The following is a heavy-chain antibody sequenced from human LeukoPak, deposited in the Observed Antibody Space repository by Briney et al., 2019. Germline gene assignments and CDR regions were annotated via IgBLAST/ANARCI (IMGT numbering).Heavy chain of an antibody. Sequence: GGSLRLSCAASGFTFSSHGMHWVRQAPGKGLEWVAVISYDGSDKYCADSVKGRFTISRDNSKNTVYLQMNSLRAEDTAVYYCAKRRTVDTAMVTHYYGMDVWGQGTTVTVSS. D-gene: IGHD5-18*01. CDR1: GFTFSSHG. V-gene: IGHV3-30*18. CDR3: AKRRTVDTAMVTHYYGMDV. CDR2: ISYDGSDK. J-gene: IGHJ6*02.